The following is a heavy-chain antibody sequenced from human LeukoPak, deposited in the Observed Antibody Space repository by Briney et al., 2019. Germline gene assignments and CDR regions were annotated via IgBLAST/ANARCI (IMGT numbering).Heavy chain of an antibody. J-gene: IGHJ4*02. CDR1: GYTFTGYY. CDR2: INPNSGGT. V-gene: IGHV1-2*02. CDR3: ARGGIVGATAEFDY. Sequence: GASVKVSCKASGYTFTGYYMHWVRQAPGQGLEWMGWINPNSGGTNYAKKFQGRVTMTRDTSIGTAYMELSRLRSDDTAVYYCARGGIVGATAEFDYWGQGTLVTVSS. D-gene: IGHD1-26*01.